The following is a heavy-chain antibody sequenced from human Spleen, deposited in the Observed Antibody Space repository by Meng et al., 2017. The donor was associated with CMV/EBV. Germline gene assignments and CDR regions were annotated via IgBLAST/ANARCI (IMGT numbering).Heavy chain of an antibody. D-gene: IGHD5-24*01. CDR1: GYTFTGYY. CDR3: AREAGDGYNYVVFPH. Sequence: SGYTFTGYYMHWVRQAPGQGLEWMGWINPNSCGTNYAQKFQGRVTMTRDTSISTAYMELSRLRSDDTAVYYCAREAGDGYNYVVFPHWGQGTLVTVSS. J-gene: IGHJ4*02. V-gene: IGHV1-2*02. CDR2: INPNSCGT.